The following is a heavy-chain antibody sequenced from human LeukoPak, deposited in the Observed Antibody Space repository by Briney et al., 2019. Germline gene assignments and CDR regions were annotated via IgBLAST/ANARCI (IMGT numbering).Heavy chain of an antibody. CDR3: ARDLGRYCRGGSCCASYY. V-gene: IGHV1-69*13. J-gene: IGHJ4*02. CDR2: IIPIFGTA. Sequence: GASVKVSCKASGGTFSSYAISWVRQAPGQGLEWMGGIIPIFGTANYAQKFQGRVTITADESTSTAYMELSSLRSEDTAVYYCARDLGRYCRGGSCCASYYWGQGTLVTVSS. D-gene: IGHD2-15*01. CDR1: GGTFSSYA.